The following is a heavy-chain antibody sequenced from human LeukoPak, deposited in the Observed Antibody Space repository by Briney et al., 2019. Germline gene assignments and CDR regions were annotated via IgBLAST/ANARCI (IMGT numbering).Heavy chain of an antibody. CDR1: GFTFGDYA. D-gene: IGHD2-21*01. CDR2: IRSKAYGGTT. V-gene: IGHV3-49*04. Sequence: GGSLRLSCTASGFTFGDYAMIWVRQAPGKGLEWVGFIRSKAYGGTTEYAASVKGRFTISRDDSKSIAYLQMNSLKTEDTAVYYCTPTPRLTSDVWGQGTTVTVSS. J-gene: IGHJ6*02. CDR3: TPTPRLTSDV.